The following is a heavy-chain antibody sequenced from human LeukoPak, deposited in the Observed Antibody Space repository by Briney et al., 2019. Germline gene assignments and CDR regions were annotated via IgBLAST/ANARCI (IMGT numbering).Heavy chain of an antibody. Sequence: PSQTLSLTCTVSGGSISSGSYYWSWIRQPAGKGLEWIGRIYTSGSTNYNPSLKSRVTISVDTSKNQFSLKLSSVTAADTAVYYCARGRTRGWYSGHPPAYNWFDPWGQGTLVTVSS. CDR2: IYTSGST. V-gene: IGHV4-61*02. CDR1: GGSISSGSYY. D-gene: IGHD6-13*01. CDR3: ARGRTRGWYSGHPPAYNWFDP. J-gene: IGHJ5*02.